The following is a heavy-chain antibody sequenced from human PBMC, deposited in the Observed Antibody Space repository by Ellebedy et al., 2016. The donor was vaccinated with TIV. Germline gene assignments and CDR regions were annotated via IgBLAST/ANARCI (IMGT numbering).Heavy chain of an antibody. CDR1: GGSLSTYY. CDR3: ARHGSPIFGETDAFDV. J-gene: IGHJ3*01. D-gene: IGHD3-3*01. V-gene: IGHV4-59*08. Sequence: MPSETLSLTCSVSGGSLSTYYWTWVRQPPGKGLEWLGDVFYTGSTTYNPSLRSRSTISLDTSKNQFSLKLTSVTAADTAVYYCARHGSPIFGETDAFDVWGQGTVVTVSS. CDR2: VFYTGST.